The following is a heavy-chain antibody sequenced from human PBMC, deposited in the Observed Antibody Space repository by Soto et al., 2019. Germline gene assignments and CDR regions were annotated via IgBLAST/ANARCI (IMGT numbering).Heavy chain of an antibody. CDR2: IHHSGHT. V-gene: IGHV4-4*02. CDR3: AKDTMVAAARRGLVA. J-gene: IGHJ6*02. D-gene: IGHD6-13*01. CDR1: GDSISSSHW. Sequence: SETLSLTCAVSGDSISSSHWWTWVRQPPEKGLEWIGEIHHSGHTSYNPSLKGRVAISVDKSKSQFSLRVSSVTAADTAVYYCAKDTMVAAARRGLVAWGQGTTVTVSS.